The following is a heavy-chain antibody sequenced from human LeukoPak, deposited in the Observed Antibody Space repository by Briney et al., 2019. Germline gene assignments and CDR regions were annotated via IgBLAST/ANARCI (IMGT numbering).Heavy chain of an antibody. D-gene: IGHD1-1*01. CDR1: GGSISSYY. Sequence: SETLSLTCTVSGGSISSYYWSWIRQPPGKGLEWIGHIYYSGSTNYNPSLKSRVTISVDTSKNQFSLKLSSVTAADTAVYYCARVIWYNWNALDAFDIWGQGTMVTVSS. V-gene: IGHV4-59*01. CDR2: IYYSGST. J-gene: IGHJ3*02. CDR3: ARVIWYNWNALDAFDI.